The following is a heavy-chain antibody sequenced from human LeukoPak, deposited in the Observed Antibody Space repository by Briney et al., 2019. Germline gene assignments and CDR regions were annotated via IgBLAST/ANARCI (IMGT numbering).Heavy chain of an antibody. CDR2: IRGKAYGGTT. J-gene: IGHJ4*02. V-gene: IGHV3-49*04. Sequence: GGSLRLSCTASGSTLVDYGVGSVRQAPGRGLQWVGFIRGKAYGGTTEYAASVKGRFSISRDDSNTIAYLHMNSLKTEDTAVYYCVTDKDWSYDYWGQGTLVTVSS. D-gene: IGHD3-9*01. CDR3: VTDKDWSYDY. CDR1: GSTLVDYG.